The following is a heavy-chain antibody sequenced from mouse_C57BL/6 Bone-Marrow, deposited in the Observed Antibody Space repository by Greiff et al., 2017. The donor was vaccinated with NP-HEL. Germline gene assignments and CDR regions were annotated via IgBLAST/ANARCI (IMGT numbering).Heavy chain of an antibody. CDR1: GYTFTSYW. CDR2: IYPGSGST. D-gene: IGHD1-1*01. J-gene: IGHJ1*03. Sequence: VQLQQPGAELVKPGASVKMSCKASGYTFTSYWITWVKQRPGQGLEWIGDIYPGSGSTNYNEKFKSKATLTVDTSSSTAYMQLSSLTSEDSAVYYCALITTVVAKGYFDVWGTGTTVTVSS. CDR3: ALITTVVAKGYFDV. V-gene: IGHV1-55*01.